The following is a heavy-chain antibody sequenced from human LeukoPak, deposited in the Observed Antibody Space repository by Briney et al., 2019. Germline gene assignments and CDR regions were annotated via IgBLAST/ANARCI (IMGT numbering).Heavy chain of an antibody. J-gene: IGHJ5*02. CDR2: ISTSSRYI. Sequence: GGSLRLFCAASGFTLSNYDMNWVRQAPGKGLEWVSSISTSSRYIYYKDSVRGRFTISRDDAKNSLYLEMNSLRAEDTAVYYCARADCSSSACYLRRSWFDPWGQGTLVTVSS. V-gene: IGHV3-21*01. D-gene: IGHD2-2*01. CDR1: GFTLSNYD. CDR3: ARADCSSSACYLRRSWFDP.